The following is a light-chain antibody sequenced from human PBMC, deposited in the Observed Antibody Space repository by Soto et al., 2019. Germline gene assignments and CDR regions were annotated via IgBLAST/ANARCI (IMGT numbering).Light chain of an antibody. Sequence: DIPMTQSPASVYASVGDRVTMTCRASQGISSWLAWYQQKPGKAPKLLIYAASSLQSGVSSRFSGSGSGTDFTLTISSLQPEDFAIYYCQQAKSFPPTFGGGTKVEIK. CDR1: QGISSW. CDR2: AAS. J-gene: IGKJ4*01. V-gene: IGKV1-12*01. CDR3: QQAKSFPPT.